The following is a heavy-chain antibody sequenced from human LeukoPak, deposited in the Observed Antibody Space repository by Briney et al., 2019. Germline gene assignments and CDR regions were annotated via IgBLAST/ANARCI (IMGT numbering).Heavy chain of an antibody. V-gene: IGHV3-53*01. CDR1: GFTVSSNY. CDR3: ARTSDTAMLYYYGMDV. Sequence: GGSLRLSCAASGFTVSSNYMSWVRQAPGKGLEWVSVIYSGGSTYYADSVKGRFTISRDNSKNTLYLQMNSLRAEDTAVYYCARTSDTAMLYYYGMDVWGQGTTVTVSS. J-gene: IGHJ6*02. D-gene: IGHD5-18*01. CDR2: IYSGGST.